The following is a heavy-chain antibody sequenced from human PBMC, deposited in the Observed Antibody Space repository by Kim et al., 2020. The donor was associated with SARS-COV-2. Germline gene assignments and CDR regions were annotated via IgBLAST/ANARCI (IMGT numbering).Heavy chain of an antibody. CDR1: GFTFSHAW. CDR3: TTDRTFIAGGNWFDP. V-gene: IGHV3-15*01. D-gene: IGHD6-13*01. Sequence: GGSLRLSCVASGFTFSHAWMSWVRQAPGKGLEWVGRIKSKSDGGTTDYAAPVKGRFTISRDDSKNTLYLQMNSLKTEDTAVYYCTTDRTFIAGGNWFDPWGQGTLVTVSS. J-gene: IGHJ5*02. CDR2: IKSKSDGGTT.